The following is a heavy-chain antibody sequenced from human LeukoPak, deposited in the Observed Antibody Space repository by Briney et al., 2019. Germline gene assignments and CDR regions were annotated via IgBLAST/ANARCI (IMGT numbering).Heavy chain of an antibody. CDR1: GYTFTSYD. D-gene: IGHD3-3*01. CDR3: ARGIYEVHYYYMDV. J-gene: IGHJ6*03. V-gene: IGHV1-8*03. Sequence: ASVKVSCKASGYTFTSYDINWVRQATGQGLEWMGWMNPNSVNTVYAQKFQGRFTITRNTSISTAYMELSSLRSEDTAVYYCARGIYEVHYYYMDVWGKGTTVTVSS. CDR2: MNPNSVNT.